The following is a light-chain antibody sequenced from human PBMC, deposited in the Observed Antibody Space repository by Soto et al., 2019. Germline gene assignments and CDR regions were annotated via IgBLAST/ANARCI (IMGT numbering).Light chain of an antibody. Sequence: QSALTQPPSVSGSPGQSVTISCTGTSSDVGKYDRVSWYQQPPGTAPKLIIYEVTNRPSGVPARFSGSKSGNTASLTISGLQDEDEADYYCSSYISTSRYVFGAGTKLTVL. CDR3: SSYISTSRYV. V-gene: IGLV2-18*02. J-gene: IGLJ1*01. CDR2: EVT. CDR1: SSDVGKYDR.